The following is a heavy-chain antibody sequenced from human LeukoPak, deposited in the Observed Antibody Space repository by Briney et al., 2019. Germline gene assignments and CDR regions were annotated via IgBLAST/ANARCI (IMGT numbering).Heavy chain of an antibody. J-gene: IGHJ3*02. CDR1: GGTFSSYA. Sequence: SVKVSCKASGGTFSSYAISWVRQAPGQGLEWMGRIIPIFGTANYAQKFQGRVTITTDESTSTAYMELSSLRSEDTAVYYCAASIVVVAAMDAFDIWGQGTRVTVSS. V-gene: IGHV1-69*05. CDR2: IIPIFGTA. CDR3: AASIVVVAAMDAFDI. D-gene: IGHD2-15*01.